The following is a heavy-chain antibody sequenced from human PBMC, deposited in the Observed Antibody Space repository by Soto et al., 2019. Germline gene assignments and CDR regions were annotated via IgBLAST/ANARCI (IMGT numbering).Heavy chain of an antibody. D-gene: IGHD3-10*01. V-gene: IGHV1-46*01. Sequence: ASVKVSCKASGYTFTSYYIHWVRQAPGQGLEWMGIINPSGGSTSYAQKFQGRVTMTRDTSTSTVYMELSSLRSEDTAVYYCARDLEWARMVLVVITYYSGMDVWGQGTTVNAYS. CDR3: ARDLEWARMVLVVITYYSGMDV. J-gene: IGHJ6*02. CDR1: GYTFTSYY. CDR2: INPSGGST.